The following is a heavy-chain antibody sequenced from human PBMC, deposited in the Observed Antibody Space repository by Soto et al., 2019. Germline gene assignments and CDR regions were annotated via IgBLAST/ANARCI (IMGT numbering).Heavy chain of an antibody. Sequence: SETLSLTCTVSGGSISSGGYYWSWIRQHPGKGLEWIGYIYYSGSTYYNPSLKSRVTISVDTSKNQFSLKLSSVTAADTAVYYCAREYVRGVIRTFDYWGQGTLVTVSS. D-gene: IGHD3-10*01. CDR3: AREYVRGVIRTFDY. CDR1: GGSISSGGYY. V-gene: IGHV4-31*03. CDR2: IYYSGST. J-gene: IGHJ4*02.